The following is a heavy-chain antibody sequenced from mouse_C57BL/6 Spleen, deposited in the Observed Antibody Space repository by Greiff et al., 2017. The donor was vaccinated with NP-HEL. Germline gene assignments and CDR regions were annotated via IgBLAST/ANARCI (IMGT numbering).Heavy chain of an antibody. CDR2: IDPSDSYT. CDR3: ARSYYGSSYYFDY. CDR1: GYTFTSYW. Sequence: QVQLQQPGAELVRPGTSVKLSCKASGYTFTSYWMHWVKQRPGQGLEWIGVIDPSDSYTNYNQKFKGKATLTVDTSSSTAYMQLSSLTSEDSAVYYCARSYYGSSYYFDYWGQGTTLTVSS. D-gene: IGHD1-1*01. J-gene: IGHJ2*01. V-gene: IGHV1-59*01.